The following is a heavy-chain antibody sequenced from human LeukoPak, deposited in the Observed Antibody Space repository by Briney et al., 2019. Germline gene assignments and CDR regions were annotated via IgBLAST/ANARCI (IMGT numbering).Heavy chain of an antibody. D-gene: IGHD6-13*01. CDR1: GFMFSTYW. V-gene: IGHV3-7*01. Sequence: PGGSLRLYCAASGFMFSTYWMTWVRQAPGEGLEWVANIKPDGSETYYVDPVRGRFTISRDNAKNLLYLQMNSLRGEDTAVYYCGRFGYEAAVDLWGQGTLVTVSS. J-gene: IGHJ4*02. CDR2: IKPDGSET. CDR3: GRFGYEAAVDL.